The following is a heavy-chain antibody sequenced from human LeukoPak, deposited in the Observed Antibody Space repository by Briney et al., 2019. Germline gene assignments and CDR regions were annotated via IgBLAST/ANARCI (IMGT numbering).Heavy chain of an antibody. J-gene: IGHJ3*02. CDR1: GFTFSSYS. CDR2: ISSSSSTI. V-gene: IGHV3-48*04. CDR3: AREDIAARRQRDAFDI. Sequence: GGSLRLSCAASGFTFSSYSMNWVRQAPGKGLEWVSYISSSSSTIYYADSVKGRFTISRDNAKNSLYLQMNSLRAEDTAVYYCAREDIAARRQRDAFDIWGQGTMVTVSS. D-gene: IGHD6-6*01.